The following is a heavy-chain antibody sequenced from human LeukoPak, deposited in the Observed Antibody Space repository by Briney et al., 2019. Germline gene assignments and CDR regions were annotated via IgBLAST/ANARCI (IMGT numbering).Heavy chain of an antibody. CDR3: ARLRGGKYYYGSGSGFDP. CDR1: GYSFTSYW. D-gene: IGHD3-10*01. J-gene: IGHJ5*02. V-gene: IGHV5-51*01. CDR2: IYPGDSDT. Sequence: GESLKISWKGSGYSFTSYWIGWVRQMPGKGLEWMGIIYPGDSDTRYSPSFQGQVTISADKSISTAYLQWSSLKASDTAMYYCARLRGGKYYYGSGSGFDPWGQGTLVTVSS.